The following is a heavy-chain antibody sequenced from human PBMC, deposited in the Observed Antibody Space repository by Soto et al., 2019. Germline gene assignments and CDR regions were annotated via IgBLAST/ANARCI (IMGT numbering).Heavy chain of an antibody. CDR1: GFTFRHYH. V-gene: IGHV3-49*02. J-gene: IGHJ4*02. Sequence: GASVRLSYTASGFTFRHYHIAWFRHAPGEGLEWLGFIRGNDYGGTIRYAASVKGRFSISRDDSKSIAYLHMDSLTTEDSAVYYCSRGNCGVDCSPPIYWCQGT. D-gene: IGHD2-21*02. CDR3: SRGNCGVDCSPPIY. CDR2: IRGNDYGGTI.